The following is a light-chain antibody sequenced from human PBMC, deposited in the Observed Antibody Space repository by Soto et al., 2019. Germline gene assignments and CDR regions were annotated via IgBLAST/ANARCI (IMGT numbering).Light chain of an antibody. J-gene: IGKJ1*01. V-gene: IGKV1-5*03. CDR3: QQYNSYSQT. Sequence: PSTLSASVXDRVTITCRASQSISSWLAWYQQKPGKAPKLLIYKASSLESGVPSRFSGSGSGTEFTLTISSLQPDDFATYYCQQYNSYSQTFGQGTKVDIK. CDR1: QSISSW. CDR2: KAS.